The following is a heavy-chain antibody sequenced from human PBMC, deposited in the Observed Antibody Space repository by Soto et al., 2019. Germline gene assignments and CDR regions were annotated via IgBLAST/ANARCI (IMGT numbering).Heavy chain of an antibody. J-gene: IGHJ4*02. CDR1: GITFINAW. CDR2: IKNKVDGGTA. CDR3: TTDPGDYEDF. V-gene: IGHV3-15*01. Sequence: ESGGDLVKPGGCLRLSCVTSGITFINAWMSWVRQAPGKGLEWVGRIKNKVDGGTADYAARVRGRFTISRDDSKNTLFLQMNSLEAEDTAVYYCTTDPGDYEDFWGQGTLVTVSS. D-gene: IGHD4-17*01.